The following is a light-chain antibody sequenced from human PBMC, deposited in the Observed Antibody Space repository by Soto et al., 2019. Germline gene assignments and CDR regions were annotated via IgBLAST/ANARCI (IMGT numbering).Light chain of an antibody. CDR2: GAS. CDR1: QSVTSNY. Sequence: ELAWTKSPGTLPLSPEERATLSCRASQSVTSNYLAWYQQKPGRAPRLLIYGASRRATGIPDRFSGSGSGTQFTLLISRLEPEDSAVYYCQQYGVSQWTCGQGTKVEIK. J-gene: IGKJ1*01. CDR3: QQYGVSQWT. V-gene: IGKV3-20*01.